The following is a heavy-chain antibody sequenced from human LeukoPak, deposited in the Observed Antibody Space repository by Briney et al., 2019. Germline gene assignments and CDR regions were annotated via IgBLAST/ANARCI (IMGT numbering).Heavy chain of an antibody. D-gene: IGHD3-10*01. CDR3: ARNPSVWFGELLPTSYDY. J-gene: IGHJ4*02. CDR1: GFTFSSYA. CDR2: ISGSGGST. V-gene: IGHV3-23*01. Sequence: PGGSLRLSCAASGFTFSSYAMSWVRQAPGKGLEWVSAISGSGGSTYYADSVKGRFTISRDNSKNTLYLQMNSLRAEDTAVYYCARNPSVWFGELLPTSYDYWGQGTLVTVSS.